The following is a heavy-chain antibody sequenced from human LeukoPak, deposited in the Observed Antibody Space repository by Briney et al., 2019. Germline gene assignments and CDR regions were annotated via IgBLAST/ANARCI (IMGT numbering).Heavy chain of an antibody. D-gene: IGHD2-2*01. V-gene: IGHV4-4*09. Sequence: SETLSLTCTVSGGSISSYYWSWIRQPPGKGLEWIGYIYTSGSPNYSPSLKSRVTISVDPSKNQFSLMLTSVTAADTAVYYCARATQRYCSATTCFPYWFDPWGQGTLVTVSS. J-gene: IGHJ5*02. CDR3: ARATQRYCSATTCFPYWFDP. CDR2: IYTSGSP. CDR1: GGSISSYY.